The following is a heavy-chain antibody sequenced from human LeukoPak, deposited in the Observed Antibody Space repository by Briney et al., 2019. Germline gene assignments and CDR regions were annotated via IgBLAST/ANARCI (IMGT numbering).Heavy chain of an antibody. CDR2: IYSSGST. V-gene: IGHV4-59*01. CDR1: GGSISSYY. D-gene: IGHD3-9*01. J-gene: IGHJ6*02. CDR3: ARGILTGYPRGYYYGMDV. Sequence: SETLSLTCTVSGGSISSYYWSWIRQPPGKGLEWIGYIYSSGSTNYNPSLKSRVTISVDTSKNQFSLKLTSVTAADTAVYYCARGILTGYPRGYYYGMDVWGQGTTVTVSS.